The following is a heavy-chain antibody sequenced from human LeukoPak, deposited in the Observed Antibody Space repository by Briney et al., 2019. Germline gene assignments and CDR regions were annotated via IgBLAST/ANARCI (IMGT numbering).Heavy chain of an antibody. V-gene: IGHV1-18*01. CDR2: ISDYNGNT. CDR3: AREGYYHGSGTYSPPKYYGMDV. CDR1: GYTFSLYG. J-gene: IGHJ6*02. D-gene: IGHD3-10*01. Sequence: GASVKVPCKASGYTFSLYGLSWVRQAPGQGVEWMGWISDYNGNTDYAQKFQGRVRLTTDTGTTTAYMELRSLRPDDTAVYFCAREGYYHGSGTYSPPKYYGMDVWGQGTMVTVSS.